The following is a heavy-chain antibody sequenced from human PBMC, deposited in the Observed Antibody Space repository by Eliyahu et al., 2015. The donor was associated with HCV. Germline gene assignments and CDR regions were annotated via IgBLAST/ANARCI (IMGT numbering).Heavy chain of an antibody. CDR1: GFSPNXDKVA. CDR3: AHRLLPGSTGVFDI. J-gene: IGHJ3*02. V-gene: IGHV2-5*01. CDR2: VYWNDDE. Sequence: QITVKESGPTLVKPTQTLTLTCTCSGFSPNXDKVAVGWIRXPPGKALEWLALVYWNDDEHYIPSLKTRLTITKDTSKSQVVLTMTNTDPVDTATYYCAHRLLPGSTGVFDIWGQGIMVTVSS. D-gene: IGHD2-8*01.